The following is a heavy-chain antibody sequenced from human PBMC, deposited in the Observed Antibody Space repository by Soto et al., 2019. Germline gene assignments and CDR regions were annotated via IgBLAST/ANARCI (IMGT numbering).Heavy chain of an antibody. Sequence: SETLSLTCAASGGSFSAYYWSWIRQPPGRGLEWIGEINHNGNSNYNPALESRVTISVDTSKNQFSLKLISVTAADTAVYYCARANILTGYYVGSFDVWGRGTLVT. J-gene: IGHJ2*01. CDR3: ARANILTGYYVGSFDV. CDR1: GGSFSAYY. D-gene: IGHD3-9*01. CDR2: INHNGNS. V-gene: IGHV4-34*01.